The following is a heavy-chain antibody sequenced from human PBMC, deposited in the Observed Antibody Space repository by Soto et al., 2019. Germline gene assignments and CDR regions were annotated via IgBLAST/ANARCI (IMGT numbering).Heavy chain of an antibody. CDR2: ISSSSSTI. CDR1: GFTFSSYS. V-gene: IGHV3-48*01. J-gene: IGHJ6*03. D-gene: IGHD5-12*01. Sequence: GSLRLSCAASGFTFSSYSMSWVRQAPGKGLEWVSYISSSSSTIYYADSVKGRFTISRDNAKNSLYLQMNSLRAEDTAVYYCARDRSQYIGYDPYYYYYMDVWGKGTTVTGSS. CDR3: ARDRSQYIGYDPYYYYYMDV.